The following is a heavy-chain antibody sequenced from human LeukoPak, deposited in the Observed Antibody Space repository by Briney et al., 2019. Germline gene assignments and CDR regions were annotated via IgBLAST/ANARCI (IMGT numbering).Heavy chain of an antibody. V-gene: IGHV4-30-4*08. CDR1: GGSISSGDYY. CDR2: IYYSGST. CDR3: ARAAYSSGWYPFDY. J-gene: IGHJ4*02. D-gene: IGHD6-13*01. Sequence: SETLSLTCTVSGGSISSGDYYWSWIRQPPGKGLEWIGYIYYSGSTYYNPSLKSRVTISVDTSKNQFSLKLSSVTAADTAVYYCARAAYSSGWYPFDYWGQGTLVTVSS.